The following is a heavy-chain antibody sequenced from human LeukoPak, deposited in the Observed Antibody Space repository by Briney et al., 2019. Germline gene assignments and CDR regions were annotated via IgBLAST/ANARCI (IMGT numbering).Heavy chain of an antibody. J-gene: IGHJ4*02. CDR2: ISSSSSYI. V-gene: IGHV3-21*01. CDR1: GFTFSSYS. D-gene: IGHD3-22*01. Sequence: GGSLRLSCAASGFTFSSYSMNWVRQAPGKGLEWVSSISSSSSYIYYADSVKGRFTISRDNAKNSLYLQMDSLRAEDTSVYYCARDYYDSSGVFDYWGQGTLVTVSS. CDR3: ARDYYDSSGVFDY.